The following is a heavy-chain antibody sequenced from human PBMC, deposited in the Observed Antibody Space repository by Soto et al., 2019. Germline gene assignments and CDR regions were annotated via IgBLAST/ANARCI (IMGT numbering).Heavy chain of an antibody. CDR1: GGSISSGGYS. CDR3: ARDGSYYYGSGSYLY. D-gene: IGHD3-10*01. J-gene: IGHJ4*02. V-gene: IGHV4-30-2*01. Sequence: SETLSLTCAVSGGSISSGGYSWSWIRQPPGKGLEWIGYIYHSGSTYYNPSLKSRVTISVDRSKNQFSLKLSSVTAADTAVYYCARDGSYYYGSGSYLYWGQGTLVTVSS. CDR2: IYHSGST.